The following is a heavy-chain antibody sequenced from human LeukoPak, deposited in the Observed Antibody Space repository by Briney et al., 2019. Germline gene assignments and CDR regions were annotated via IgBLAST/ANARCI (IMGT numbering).Heavy chain of an antibody. CDR1: GLIFRSYG. V-gene: IGHV3-30*02. J-gene: IGHJ3*02. CDR2: IRYDGENK. D-gene: IGHD1-26*01. CDR3: ARGGSYLSAFDI. Sequence: PGGSLRLSCAASGLIFRSYGMHWVRQAPGSGLEWVAFIRYDGENKDYVDSVKGRFTISRDNSKNTLYLQMNSLRAEDTAVYYCARGGSYLSAFDIWGQGTMVTVSS.